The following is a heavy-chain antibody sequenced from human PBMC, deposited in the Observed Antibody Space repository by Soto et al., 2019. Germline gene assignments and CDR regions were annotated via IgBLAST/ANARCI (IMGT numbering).Heavy chain of an antibody. V-gene: IGHV4-39*01. D-gene: IGHD1-1*01. J-gene: IGHJ4*02. CDR3: ARRGQLVETTFFDY. CDR1: GDSISSSNYY. CDR2: IYYSGTT. Sequence: SETLSLTCTVSGDSISSSNYYWGWIRQPPGKGLEWIGSIYYSGTTYYNPSLKSRVTISIDTSKNQFSLKLSSVTAADTAVYYCARRGQLVETTFFDYWGQGTLVTVSS.